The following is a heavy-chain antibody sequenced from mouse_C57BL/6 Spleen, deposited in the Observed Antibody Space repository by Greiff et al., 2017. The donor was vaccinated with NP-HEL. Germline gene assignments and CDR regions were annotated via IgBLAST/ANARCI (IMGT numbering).Heavy chain of an antibody. D-gene: IGHD1-1*01. CDR3: APFITTVDWYFDV. J-gene: IGHJ1*03. CDR2: INPSNGGT. CDR1: GYTFTSYW. Sequence: VQLQQPGTELVKPGASVKLSCKASGYTFTSYWMHWVKQRPGQGLEWIGNINPSNGGTNYNEKFKSKATLTVDKSSSTAYMQLSSLTSEDSAVYYCAPFITTVDWYFDVWGTGTTVTVSS. V-gene: IGHV1-53*01.